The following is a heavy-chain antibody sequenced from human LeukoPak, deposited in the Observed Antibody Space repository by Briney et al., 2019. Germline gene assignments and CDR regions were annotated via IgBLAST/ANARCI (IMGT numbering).Heavy chain of an antibody. CDR1: GYTFTGYY. CDR2: INPNSGGT. D-gene: IGHD3-22*01. CDR3: ARDIGFDYDISIDY. Sequence: GASVKVSCKASGYTFTGYYMHWVRQAPGQGLEWMGRINPNSGGTNYAQKFQGRVTMTTDTSTSTAYMELRSLRSDDTAVYYCARDIGFDYDISIDYWGQGTLVTVSS. J-gene: IGHJ4*02. V-gene: IGHV1-2*06.